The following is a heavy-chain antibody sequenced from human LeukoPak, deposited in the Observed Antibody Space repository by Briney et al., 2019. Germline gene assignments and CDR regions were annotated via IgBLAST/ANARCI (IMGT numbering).Heavy chain of an antibody. V-gene: IGHV3-74*01. J-gene: IGHJ4*02. Sequence: GGSLRLSCAASGFTFSSYWMHWVRQAPGKGLVWVSRVKSDGSGTSYADPVKGRFTISRDNAKNTLYLHMNSLRADDTAVYYCARGLEMATINELNYWGQGTLVTVSS. CDR2: VKSDGSGT. D-gene: IGHD5-24*01. CDR3: ARGLEMATINELNY. CDR1: GFTFSSYW.